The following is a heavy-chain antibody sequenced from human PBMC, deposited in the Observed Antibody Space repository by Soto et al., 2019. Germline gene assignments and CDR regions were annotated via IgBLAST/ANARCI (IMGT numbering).Heavy chain of an antibody. V-gene: IGHV4-61*01. D-gene: IGHD3-10*01. CDR3: VRELWSPGRGMDV. J-gene: IGHJ6*02. CDR2: IYYSGST. Sequence: QVQLQESGPGLVKPSETLSLTCTVSGGSVSSGSYYWSWIRQPPGKGLEWIGYIYYSGSTNYNPSLKSRVTISVDTSKNQFSLKLSSVTAADTAVYYCVRELWSPGRGMDVWGQGTTVTVSS. CDR1: GGSVSSGSYY.